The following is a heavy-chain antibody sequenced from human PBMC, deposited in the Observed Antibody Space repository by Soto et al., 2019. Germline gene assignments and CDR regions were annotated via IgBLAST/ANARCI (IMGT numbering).Heavy chain of an antibody. CDR2: ISAYNGNT. D-gene: IGHD3-9*01. Sequence: ASVKVSCKASGYTFTSYGISWVRQAPGQGLEWMGWISAYNGNTNYAQKLQGRVTVTTDTSTSTAYMELRSLRSDDTAVYYCARDAELRYFDWLLRPGFDYWGQGTLVTVSS. V-gene: IGHV1-18*04. J-gene: IGHJ4*02. CDR1: GYTFTSYG. CDR3: ARDAELRYFDWLLRPGFDY.